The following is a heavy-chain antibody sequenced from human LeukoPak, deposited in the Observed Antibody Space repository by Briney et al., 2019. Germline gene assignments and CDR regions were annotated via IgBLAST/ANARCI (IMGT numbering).Heavy chain of an antibody. V-gene: IGHV4-38-2*01. D-gene: IGHD3-9*01. CDR3: ARRGDILTGYSVAFDI. J-gene: IGHJ3*02. CDR2: IYHSGST. CDR1: GYSISSGYY. Sequence: PSETLSLTCAVSGYSISSGYYWDWIRQPPGKGLEWIGSIYHSGSTYYNPSLKSRVTISVDTSKNQFSLKLSSVTAADTAVYYCARRGDILTGYSVAFDIWGQGTMVTVSS.